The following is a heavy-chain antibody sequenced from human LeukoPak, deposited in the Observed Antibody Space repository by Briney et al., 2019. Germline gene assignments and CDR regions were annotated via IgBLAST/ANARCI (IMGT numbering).Heavy chain of an antibody. CDR3: ARDLGTGSYFPFDY. V-gene: IGHV4-61*02. CDR1: GGSISSGSYY. D-gene: IGHD1-26*01. Sequence: PSQTLSLTCTVSGGSISSGSYYWSWIRQPAGKGLEWIGRIYTSGSTNYNPSLKSRVTMSVDTSKNQFSLQLSSVTAADTAVYYCARDLGTGSYFPFDYWGQGTPVTVSS. J-gene: IGHJ4*02. CDR2: IYTSGST.